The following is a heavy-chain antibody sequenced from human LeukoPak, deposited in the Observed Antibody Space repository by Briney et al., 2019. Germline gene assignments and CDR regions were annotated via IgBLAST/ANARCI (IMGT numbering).Heavy chain of an antibody. V-gene: IGHV4-30-2*01. Sequence: SETLSLTCTVSGGSIISGGYYWSWIRQPPGKGLEWIGYIYHTGITYNNPSLKSRVTISVDTSKNQFSLKLSSVTAADTAVYYCARHGLGVAGEEYRFDPWGQGTLVTVSS. CDR1: GGSIISGGYY. CDR3: ARHGLGVAGEEYRFDP. D-gene: IGHD6-19*01. J-gene: IGHJ5*02. CDR2: IYHTGIT.